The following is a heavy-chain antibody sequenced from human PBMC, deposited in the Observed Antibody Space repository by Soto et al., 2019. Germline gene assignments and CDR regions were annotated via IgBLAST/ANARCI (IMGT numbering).Heavy chain of an antibody. V-gene: IGHV4-34*01. CDR3: ARGRIVATILDY. CDR1: GGSFSGYY. J-gene: IGHJ4*02. Sequence: PSETLSLTCAVYGGSFSGYYWSWIRQPPGKGLEWIGEINHSGSTNYNPSLKSRVTISVDTSKNQFSLKLSSVTAADTAVYYCARGRIVATILDYWGQGTLVTVS. CDR2: INHSGST. D-gene: IGHD5-12*01.